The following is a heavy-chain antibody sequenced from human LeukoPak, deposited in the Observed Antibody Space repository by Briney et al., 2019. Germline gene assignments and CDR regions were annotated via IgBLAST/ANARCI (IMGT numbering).Heavy chain of an antibody. D-gene: IGHD3-3*01. CDR2: INTNTGNP. Sequence: GASVKVSCKASGYTFTSYAMNWVRQAPGQGLEWMGWINTNTGNPTYAQGFTGRFVFSLDTSVSTAYLQISSLKAEDTAVYYCARGGGGGYTIFGVVIESNPYFDYWGQGTLVTVSS. CDR1: GYTFTSYA. CDR3: ARGGGGGYTIFGVVIESNPYFDY. J-gene: IGHJ4*02. V-gene: IGHV7-4-1*02.